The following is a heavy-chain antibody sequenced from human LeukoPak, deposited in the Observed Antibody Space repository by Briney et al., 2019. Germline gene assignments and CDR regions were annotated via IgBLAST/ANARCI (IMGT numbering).Heavy chain of an antibody. CDR1: GGSISSSSYY. V-gene: IGHV4-39*01. D-gene: IGHD2-15*01. CDR2: IYYGGST. Sequence: PSETLSLTCTVSGGSISSSSYYWGWIRQPPGKGLEWIGSIYYGGSTYYNPSLKSRVTISVDTSKNQFSLKLSSVTAADTAMYYCARKYCSGGDCYSNYWGQGTLVTVSS. CDR3: ARKYCSGGDCYSNY. J-gene: IGHJ4*02.